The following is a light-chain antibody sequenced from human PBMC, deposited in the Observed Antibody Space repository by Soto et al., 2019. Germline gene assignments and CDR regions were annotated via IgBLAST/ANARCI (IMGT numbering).Light chain of an antibody. CDR2: DVS. J-gene: IGKJ1*01. CDR1: QSISRL. V-gene: IGKV1-5*01. CDR3: QQYNSYPWT. Sequence: DIQMTQSPSTLSASVGDRVTITCRASQSISRLLAWYQQKPGKAPKVLIYDVSSLESGVPSRFSGSGSGTEFTLTISSLQPDDFATYYCQQYNSYPWTFGQVTKVEIK.